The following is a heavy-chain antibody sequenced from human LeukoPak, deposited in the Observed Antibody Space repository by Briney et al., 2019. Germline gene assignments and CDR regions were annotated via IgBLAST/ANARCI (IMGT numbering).Heavy chain of an antibody. Sequence: GGSLRLSCAGSGFTFSDYYMDWFRQAPGKGLEWVGRSRDKAHSYTTESAASVKGRFTFSRDDSETSVYLHMNSLRTEDTAVYFCANRGCGGQGALVTVSS. CDR1: GFTFSDYY. CDR3: ANRGC. CDR2: SRDKAHSYTT. J-gene: IGHJ4*02. V-gene: IGHV3-72*01. D-gene: IGHD1-14*01.